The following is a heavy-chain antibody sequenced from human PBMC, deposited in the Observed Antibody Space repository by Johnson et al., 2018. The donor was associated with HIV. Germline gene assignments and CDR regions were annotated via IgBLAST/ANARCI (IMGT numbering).Heavy chain of an antibody. D-gene: IGHD1-26*01. CDR1: GFTFSSYA. CDR3: AREGGALDAFDI. J-gene: IGHJ3*02. CDR2: ISYDGSNK. Sequence: VQPGGSLRLSCAASGFTFSSYAMHWVRQAPGKGLEWVAVISYDGSNKYYADSVKGRFTISRDNSKNTLYLQMNSLRAEDTAVYYCAREGGALDAFDIWGQGTMVTVSS. V-gene: IGHV3-30-3*01.